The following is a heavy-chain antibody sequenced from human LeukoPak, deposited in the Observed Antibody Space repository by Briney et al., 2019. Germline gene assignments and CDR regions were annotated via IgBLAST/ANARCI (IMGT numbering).Heavy chain of an antibody. V-gene: IGHV3-74*01. CDR3: ARGAYGDYHFDY. D-gene: IGHD4-17*01. CDR2: INTDGSNT. J-gene: IGHJ4*02. Sequence: GGSLRLSCAASRFTFSSYWMHWVRQAPGKGLVWVSRINTDGSNTTYADSVKGRFTISRDDRMNTLYLQMNSLRAADTAVYYCARGAYGDYHFDYWGQGTLVTVSS. CDR1: RFTFSSYW.